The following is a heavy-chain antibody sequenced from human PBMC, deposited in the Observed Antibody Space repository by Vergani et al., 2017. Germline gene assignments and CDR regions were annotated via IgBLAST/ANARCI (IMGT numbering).Heavy chain of an antibody. CDR3: TRPQWCSGGSGYVGY. J-gene: IGHJ4*02. Sequence: EVQLLESGGGLVQPGGSLKLSCAASGFTFSGSAMHWVRQASGKGLEWVGRIRSKANSYATAYAASVKGRFTISRDDSKNTAYLQMNSLKTEDTAVYYCTRPQWCSGGSGYVGYWGQGTLVTVSS. CDR2: IRSKANSYAT. CDR1: GFTFSGSA. D-gene: IGHD2-15*01. V-gene: IGHV3-73*01.